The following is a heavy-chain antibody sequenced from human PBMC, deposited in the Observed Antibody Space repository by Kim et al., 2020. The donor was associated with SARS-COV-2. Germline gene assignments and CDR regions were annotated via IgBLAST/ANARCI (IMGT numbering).Heavy chain of an antibody. D-gene: IGHD1-26*01. CDR1: GGTFSSYA. CDR2: IIPIFGTA. Sequence: SVKVSCKASGGTFSSYAISWVRQAPGQGLEWMGGIIPIFGTANYAQKFQGRVTITADESTSTAYMELSSLRSEDTAVYYCARGEGIVGARIYYYGMDVWGQGTTVTVSS. V-gene: IGHV1-69*13. CDR3: ARGEGIVGARIYYYGMDV. J-gene: IGHJ6*02.